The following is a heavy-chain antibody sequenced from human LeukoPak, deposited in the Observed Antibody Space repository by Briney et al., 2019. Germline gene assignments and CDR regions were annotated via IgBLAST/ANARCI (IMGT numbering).Heavy chain of an antibody. CDR2: IYWNSGTI. J-gene: IGHJ4*02. CDR3: VKELKQWLGAIDY. CDR1: GFTFDDYA. Sequence: GGSLRLSCVASGFTFDDYAMHWVRQAPGKGLEWVSGIYWNSGTIAYADSVKGRFTISRDNAKNSLYLQMSSLRAEDTALYYCVKELKQWLGAIDYWGQGTRVTVSS. V-gene: IGHV3-9*01. D-gene: IGHD6-19*01.